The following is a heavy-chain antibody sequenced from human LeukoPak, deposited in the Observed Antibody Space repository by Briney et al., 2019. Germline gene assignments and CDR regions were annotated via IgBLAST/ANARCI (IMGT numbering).Heavy chain of an antibody. CDR2: ISGSGGST. Sequence: PGGSLRLSCAASGFTFSSYAMSWVRQAPGKGLEWVSAISGSGGSTYYADSVKGRFTISRDNSKNTLYLQMNSLRAEDTAVYYCALLPAAGTRSLDYWGQGTLVTVSS. J-gene: IGHJ4*02. CDR3: ALLPAAGTRSLDY. D-gene: IGHD6-13*01. CDR1: GFTFSSYA. V-gene: IGHV3-23*01.